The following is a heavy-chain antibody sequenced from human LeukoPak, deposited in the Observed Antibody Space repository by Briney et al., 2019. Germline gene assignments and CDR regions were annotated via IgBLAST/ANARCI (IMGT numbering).Heavy chain of an antibody. CDR3: ARDHEQWLVLFV. CDR1: GFTVSSNY. V-gene: IGHV3-66*02. CDR2: IYSGGST. J-gene: IGHJ4*02. D-gene: IGHD6-19*01. Sequence: GGSLRLSCAASGFTVSSNYMSWVRPAPGKGLEWVSVIYSGGSTYYADSVKGRFTISRDNSKNTLYLQMNSLRAEDTAVYYCARDHEQWLVLFVWGQGTLVTVSS.